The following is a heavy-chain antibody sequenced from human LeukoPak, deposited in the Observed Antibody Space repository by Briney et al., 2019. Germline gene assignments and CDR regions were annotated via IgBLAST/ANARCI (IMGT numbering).Heavy chain of an antibody. Sequence: SVKVSCKASGGTFSSYAISWVRQAPGQGLEWMGRIIPIFGTANYAQKFQGRVTITTDESTSTAYMELCSLRSEDTAVYYCARGVIRGLWFGDPRFYFDYWGQGTLVTVSS. CDR2: IIPIFGTA. V-gene: IGHV1-69*05. J-gene: IGHJ4*02. D-gene: IGHD3-10*01. CDR1: GGTFSSYA. CDR3: ARGVIRGLWFGDPRFYFDY.